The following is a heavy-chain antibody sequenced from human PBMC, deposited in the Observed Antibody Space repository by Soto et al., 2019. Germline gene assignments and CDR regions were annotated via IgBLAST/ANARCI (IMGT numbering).Heavy chain of an antibody. D-gene: IGHD3-16*01. V-gene: IGHV3-53*01. Sequence: GGSLRLSCAVSGFTVSNNYMSWVRQAPGKGLEGVSVIYSGGYTAYGDSVKGRFTISRDNSKNTLYLQMNSLRVEDTAVYFCVSRIPSWVFDYWGQGTLVTVSS. CDR2: IYSGGYT. CDR1: GFTVSNNY. CDR3: VSRIPSWVFDY. J-gene: IGHJ4*01.